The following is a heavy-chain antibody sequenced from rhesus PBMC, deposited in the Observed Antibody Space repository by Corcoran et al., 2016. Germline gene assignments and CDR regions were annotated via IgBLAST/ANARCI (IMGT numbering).Heavy chain of an antibody. Sequence: EVQLVPSGADVQKPGASVKVSVRVSGYTFTELSRHWGRQAPGKGLEWMGGVDPVYGKIIDAEKFQGRVTMTEDTSTDTAYMELSSLRSEDTAVYYCAGNSGSLYYFDYWGQGVLVTVSS. V-gene: IGHV1-156*01. D-gene: IGHD6-25*01. CDR3: AGNSGSLYYFDY. CDR2: VDPVYGKI. CDR1: GYTFTELS. J-gene: IGHJ4*01.